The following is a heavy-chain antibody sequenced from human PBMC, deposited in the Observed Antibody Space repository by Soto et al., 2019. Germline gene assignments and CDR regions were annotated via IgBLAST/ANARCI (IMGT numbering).Heavy chain of an antibody. Sequence: SETLSLTCTVSGDSISSYYWNWIRQPAGKGLEWIGRIDASGNSNYNPSLKSRVTMSVDTSKKQFSLKVTSVTAADTAVYYCARNSSNWFQTEGMDVWGQGTTLTVSS. V-gene: IGHV4-4*07. D-gene: IGHD6-13*01. CDR1: GDSISSYY. J-gene: IGHJ6*02. CDR3: ARNSSNWFQTEGMDV. CDR2: IDASGNS.